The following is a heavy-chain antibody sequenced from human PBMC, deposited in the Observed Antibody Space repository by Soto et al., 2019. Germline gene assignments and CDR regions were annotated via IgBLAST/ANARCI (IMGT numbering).Heavy chain of an antibody. J-gene: IGHJ6*02. CDR3: ARDRPWLVAATPNDYYYYGMDV. D-gene: IGHD2-15*01. CDR1: GVTFSSYA. V-gene: IGHV1-69*13. CDR2: IIPIFGTA. Sequence: SVKVSCKACGVTFSSYAISWVRQAPGQGLEWMGGIIPIFGTANYAQKFQGRVTITADESTSTAYMELSSLRSEDTAVYYCARDRPWLVAATPNDYYYYGMDVWGQGTTVTVSS.